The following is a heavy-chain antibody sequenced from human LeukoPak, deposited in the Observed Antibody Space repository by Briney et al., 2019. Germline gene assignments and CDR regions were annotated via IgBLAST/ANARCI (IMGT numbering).Heavy chain of an antibody. V-gene: IGHV3-23*01. CDR1: GFTFSSYA. Sequence: GGSLRLSCAASGFTFSSYAMSWVRQAPEKGLEWVSAISASGGGTSNADSVKGRFTISRDNSKNTLYLQMISLRAEDTAIYYCAKEPRNLGYCSGGTCYYDYWGQGTLVTVSS. J-gene: IGHJ4*02. CDR3: AKEPRNLGYCSGGTCYYDY. D-gene: IGHD2-15*01. CDR2: ISASGGGT.